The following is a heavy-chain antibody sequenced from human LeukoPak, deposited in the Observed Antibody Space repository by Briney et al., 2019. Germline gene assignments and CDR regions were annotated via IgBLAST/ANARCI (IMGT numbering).Heavy chain of an antibody. CDR2: ISYDGSNK. CDR1: GFTFSSYA. J-gene: IGHJ4*02. V-gene: IGHV3-30-3*01. Sequence: PGRFLRLSCAASGFTFSSYAMHWVRQAPGKGLEWVAVISYDGSNKYYADSVKGRFTISRDNSKNTLYLQMNSLRAEDTAVYYCARSGYYDILTGYWEFDYWGQGTLVTVSS. D-gene: IGHD3-9*01. CDR3: ARSGYYDILTGYWEFDY.